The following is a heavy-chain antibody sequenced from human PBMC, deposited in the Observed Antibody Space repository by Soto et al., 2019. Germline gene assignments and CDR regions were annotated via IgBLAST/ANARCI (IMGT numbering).Heavy chain of an antibody. CDR2: IYYSGST. CDR3: ASALIYYYGSGSSLFHWFDP. J-gene: IGHJ5*02. CDR1: GGSISSSSDY. D-gene: IGHD3-10*01. V-gene: IGHV4-39*01. Sequence: TSETLSLTCTVSGGSISSSSDYWGWIRQPPGKGLEWIGSIYYSGSTYYNPSLKSRVTISVDTSKNQFSLKLSSVTAADTAVYYCASALIYYYGSGSSLFHWFDPWGQGTLVTVSS.